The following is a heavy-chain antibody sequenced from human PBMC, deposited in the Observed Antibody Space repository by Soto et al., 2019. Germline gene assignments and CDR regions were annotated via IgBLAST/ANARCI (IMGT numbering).Heavy chain of an antibody. D-gene: IGHD3-16*01. V-gene: IGHV1-69*05. Sequence: GASVKVSCKASGGTFSSYAISWVRQAPGQGLEWMGGIIPIFGTANYAQRFQGRITMTSDTSTSSVYMELRGLTSEDTAVYYCARVVIGHDNYETIGYYFDHWGPGTLVTVSS. CDR2: IIPIFGTA. J-gene: IGHJ4*02. CDR1: GGTFSSYA. CDR3: ARVVIGHDNYETIGYYFDH.